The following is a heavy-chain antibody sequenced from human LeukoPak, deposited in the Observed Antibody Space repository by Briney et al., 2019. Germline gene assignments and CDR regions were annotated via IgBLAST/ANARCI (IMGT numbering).Heavy chain of an antibody. Sequence: GGSLRLSCAASGFTFSSYSMNWVRQAPGKGLEWVASIKQDGREKYHVDSVKGRFTISRDNAKNSLYLQMNSLRAEDTAVYYCARAKRNGFDIWGQGTMVTVSS. V-gene: IGHV3-7*04. CDR1: GFTFSSYS. CDR2: IKQDGREK. J-gene: IGHJ3*02. CDR3: ARAKRNGFDI.